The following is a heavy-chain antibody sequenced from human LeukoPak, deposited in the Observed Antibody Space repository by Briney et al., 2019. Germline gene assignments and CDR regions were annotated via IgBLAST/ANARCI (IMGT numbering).Heavy chain of an antibody. CDR1: GYTLTGYY. V-gene: IGHV1-2*02. Sequence: ASVKVSCKASGYTLTGYYMHWVRQAPGQGLEWMGWINPNSGGTNYAQKFQGRVTMTRDTSISTAYMELSRLRSDDTAVYYCARGPLGRGDWFDPWGQGTLVTVSS. J-gene: IGHJ5*02. D-gene: IGHD3-16*01. CDR2: INPNSGGT. CDR3: ARGPLGRGDWFDP.